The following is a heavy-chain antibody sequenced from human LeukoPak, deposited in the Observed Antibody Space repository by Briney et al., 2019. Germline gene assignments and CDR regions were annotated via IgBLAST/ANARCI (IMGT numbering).Heavy chain of an antibody. CDR3: AKDRIAVAGTLDY. V-gene: IGHV3-23*01. CDR1: GFTFSTYA. J-gene: IGHJ4*02. D-gene: IGHD6-19*01. CDR2: ISGRSERT. Sequence: GGSLRLSCAASGFTFSTYAMSWVRLSPGKGLEWVSAISGRSERTYYADSVKGRFTISRDNSKNTLYLQMNSLRAEDTAVYYCAKDRIAVAGTLDYWGQGTLVTVSS.